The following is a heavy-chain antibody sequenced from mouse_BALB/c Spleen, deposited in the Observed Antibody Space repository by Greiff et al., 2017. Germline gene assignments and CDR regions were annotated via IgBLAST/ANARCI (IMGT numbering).Heavy chain of an antibody. CDR2: ISSGGST. Sequence: EVQVVESGGGLVKPGGSLKLSCAASGFTFSSYAMSWVRQTPEKRLEWVASISSGGSTYYPDSVKGRFTISRDNARNILYLQMRRLRSEDTAMYYCAREDWVDYWGQGTTLTVSS. D-gene: IGHD4-1*01. CDR3: AREDWVDY. CDR1: GFTFSSYA. J-gene: IGHJ2*01. V-gene: IGHV5-6-5*01.